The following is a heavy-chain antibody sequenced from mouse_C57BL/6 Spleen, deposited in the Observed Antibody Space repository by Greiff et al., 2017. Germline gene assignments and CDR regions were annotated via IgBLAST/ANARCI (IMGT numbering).Heavy chain of an antibody. CDR1: GFTFSDAW. V-gene: IGHV6-6*01. J-gene: IGHJ3*01. CDR3: TGLYYDYDWFAY. CDR2: IRNKANNHAT. D-gene: IGHD2-4*01. Sequence: EVMLVESGGGLVQPGGSMKLSCAASGFTFSDAWMDWVRQSPEKGLEWVAEIRNKANNHATYYAESVKGRFTISRDDSKSSVYLQMISLRAEDTGIYYCTGLYYDYDWFAYWGQGTLVTVSA.